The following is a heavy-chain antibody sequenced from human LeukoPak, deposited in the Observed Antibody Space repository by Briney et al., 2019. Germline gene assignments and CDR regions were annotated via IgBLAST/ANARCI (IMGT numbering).Heavy chain of an antibody. D-gene: IGHD6-6*01. CDR3: ARLVRAASHMDV. J-gene: IGHJ6*03. V-gene: IGHV1-8*03. CDR1: GYTFTSYD. Sequence: GASVKVSCKASGYTFTSYDINWVRQATGQGLEWMGWMNPNSGNTGYARKFQGRVTITRNTSISTAYMELSSLRSEDTAVYYCARLVRAASHMDVWGKGTTVTVSS. CDR2: MNPNSGNT.